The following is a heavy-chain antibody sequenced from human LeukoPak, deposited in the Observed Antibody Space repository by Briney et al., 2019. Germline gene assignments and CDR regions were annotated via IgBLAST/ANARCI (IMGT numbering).Heavy chain of an antibody. Sequence: SDTLSLTCAVSGYSISSSNWWGWVRQPPGEGPEWIAYIYYSGSTYYNPSLKSRVTMSVDTSKNQFSLKLSSVTAVDTAVYYCARSLRGYYFDYWGQGILVTVSS. CDR3: ARSLRGYYFDY. J-gene: IGHJ4*02. CDR1: GYSISSSNW. V-gene: IGHV4-28*01. D-gene: IGHD3-16*01. CDR2: IYYSGST.